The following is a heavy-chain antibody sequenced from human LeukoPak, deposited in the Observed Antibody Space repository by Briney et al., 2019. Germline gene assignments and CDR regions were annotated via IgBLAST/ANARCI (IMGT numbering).Heavy chain of an antibody. J-gene: IGHJ4*02. D-gene: IGHD2-2*01. V-gene: IGHV4-30-4*01. CDR1: GGSISSGDYY. CDR2: IYYSGST. Sequence: PSETLSLTCTVSGGSISSGDYYWSWIHQPPGKGLEWIGYIYYSGSTYYNPSLKSRVTISVDTSKNQFSLKLSSVTAADTAVYYCARDLACSSTSCYYFDYWGQGTLVTVSS. CDR3: ARDLACSSTSCYYFDY.